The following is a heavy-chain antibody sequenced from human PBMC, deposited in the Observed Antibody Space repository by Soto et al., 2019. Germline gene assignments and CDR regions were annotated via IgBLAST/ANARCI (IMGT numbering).Heavy chain of an antibody. V-gene: IGHV4-34*01. J-gene: IGHJ4*02. Sequence: PSETLSLTCTVYGGSFSSFYWSWIRQSPGKGLEWIGEIHHSGTTNYNPSLKSRVTISVDTSKNQFSLELTSVTAADTALYYCVSYGSGTYYRGYSFDFWSQGSLVT. CDR2: IHHSGTT. CDR3: VSYGSGTYYRGYSFDF. D-gene: IGHD3-10*01. CDR1: GGSFSSFY.